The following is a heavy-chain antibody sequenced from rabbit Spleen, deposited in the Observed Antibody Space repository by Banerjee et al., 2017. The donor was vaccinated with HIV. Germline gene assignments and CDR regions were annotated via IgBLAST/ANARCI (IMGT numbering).Heavy chain of an antibody. V-gene: IGHV1S40*01. J-gene: IGHJ4*01. CDR2: INTITGKS. Sequence: QSLEESGGGLVKPGASLTLTCKASGFSFNSGYDMCWVRQHPRKGLEWIDCINTITGKSVSASRAKGRFIMSGAASTPVSLQMTSLTAADTATYFCARDLDDVLGWNIGWWGPGTLVTVS. CDR1: GFSFNSGYD. D-gene: IGHD4-1*01. CDR3: ARDLDDVLGWNIGW.